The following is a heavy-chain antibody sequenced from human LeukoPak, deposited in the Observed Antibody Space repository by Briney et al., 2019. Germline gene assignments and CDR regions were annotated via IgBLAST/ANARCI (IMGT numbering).Heavy chain of an antibody. J-gene: IGHJ4*02. V-gene: IGHV3-74*01. CDR1: GFTFGSPW. D-gene: IGHD3-16*02. CDR2: INSDGSAT. Sequence: PEGSLRLSCAASGFTFGSPWMHWVRQAPGKGLVWVSRINSDGSATAYADSVKGRFTISRDNAENTLYLQMNSLRAEDTAVYYCARGTAGYHSSYFDYWGQGTLVTVSS. CDR3: ARGTAGYHSSYFDY.